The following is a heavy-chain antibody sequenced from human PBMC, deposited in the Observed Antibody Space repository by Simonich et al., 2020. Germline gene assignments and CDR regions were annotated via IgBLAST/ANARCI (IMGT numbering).Heavy chain of an antibody. CDR3: ARPLGIVWAFDI. J-gene: IGHJ3*02. D-gene: IGHD3-16*01. Sequence: QVQLQQWGAGLLKPSETLSLTCAVYGGSFSGYYWSWNRQLPGKGLEWIGEINHNGSTNYNPSLKSRVTISVDSSKNQFSLKLSSVTAADTAVYYCARPLGIVWAFDIWGQGTMVTVSS. CDR1: GGSFSGYY. CDR2: INHNGST. V-gene: IGHV4-34*01.